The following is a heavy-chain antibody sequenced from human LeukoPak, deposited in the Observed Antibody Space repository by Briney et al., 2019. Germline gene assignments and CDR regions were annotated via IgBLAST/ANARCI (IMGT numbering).Heavy chain of an antibody. V-gene: IGHV3-7*01. CDR3: ARYDYGGKSYDY. CDR2: IKQDGSEK. J-gene: IGHJ4*02. D-gene: IGHD4-23*01. Sequence: PGGSLRLSCEASGFTFSSYAMSWVRQAPGKGLEWVANIKQDGSEKYYVDSVKGRFTISRDNAKNSLYLQMNSLRVEDTAVYYCARYDYGGKSYDYWGQGTLVTVSS. CDR1: GFTFSSYA.